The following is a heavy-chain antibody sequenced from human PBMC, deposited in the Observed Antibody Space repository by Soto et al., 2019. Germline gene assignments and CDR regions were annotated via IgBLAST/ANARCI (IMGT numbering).Heavy chain of an antibody. CDR1: GFTFNNYA. J-gene: IGHJ6*03. CDR2: ITGSADST. Sequence: EVPLLESGGGLVQPGGSLRVSCAASGFTFNNYAMTWVRQAPGKGLEWVSTITGSADSTYYADSVEGRFTIPRDNSKNTVHLQMNGLRAEDTAVYYCAKCGGRSFYYYMDVCGKGTTVTVSS. CDR3: AKCGGRSFYYYMDV. V-gene: IGHV3-23*01. D-gene: IGHD2-15*01.